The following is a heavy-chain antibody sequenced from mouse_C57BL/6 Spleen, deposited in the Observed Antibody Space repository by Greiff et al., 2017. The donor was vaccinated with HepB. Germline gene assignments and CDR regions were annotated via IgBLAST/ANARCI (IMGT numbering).Heavy chain of an antibody. V-gene: IGHV1-18*01. CDR1: RYTFTDYN. Sequence: VQLQQSGPELVKPGASVKIPCKASRYTFTDYNMDWVKQSHGKSLEWIGDINPNNGGTIYNQKFKGKATLTVDKSSSTAYMELRSLTSEDTAVYYCATNWDSFAYWGQGTLVTVSA. D-gene: IGHD4-1*01. CDR3: ATNWDSFAY. J-gene: IGHJ3*01. CDR2: INPNNGGT.